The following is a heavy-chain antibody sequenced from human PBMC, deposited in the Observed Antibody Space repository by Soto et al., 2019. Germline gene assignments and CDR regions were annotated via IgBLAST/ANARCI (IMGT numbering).Heavy chain of an antibody. CDR3: ARIADDFWSGYPFDY. D-gene: IGHD3-3*01. V-gene: IGHV5-51*01. CDR1: GYSFTSYW. J-gene: IGHJ4*02. Sequence: GESLKISCKGSGYSFTSYWIGWVRQMPGKGLEWMGIIYPGDSDTRYGPSFQGQVTISADKSISTAYLQWSSLKASDTAMYYCARIADDFWSGYPFDYWGQGTLVTVSS. CDR2: IYPGDSDT.